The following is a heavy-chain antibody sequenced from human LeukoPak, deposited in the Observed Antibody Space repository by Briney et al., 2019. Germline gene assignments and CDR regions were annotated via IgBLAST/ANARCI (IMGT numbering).Heavy chain of an antibody. CDR3: AGDRITGRPGWFDP. V-gene: IGHV1-2*02. Sequence: ASVKVSCKASGYTFTSYDINWVRQATGQGLEWMGWINPDSGITNYAQKFQGRVTMTTDTSISTAYMELSRLRADDTAVYYCAGDRITGRPGWFDPWGQGTLVTVSS. D-gene: IGHD1-20*01. CDR2: INPDSGIT. CDR1: GYTFTSYD. J-gene: IGHJ5*02.